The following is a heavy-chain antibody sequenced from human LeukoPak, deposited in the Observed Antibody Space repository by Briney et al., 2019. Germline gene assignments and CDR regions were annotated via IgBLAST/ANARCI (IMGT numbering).Heavy chain of an antibody. J-gene: IGHJ2*01. CDR1: GFTFSSYG. V-gene: IGHV3-30*02. CDR3: AKPGGIAVAARYFDL. Sequence: PGGSLRLSCAASGFTFSSYGMHWVRQAPGKGLEWVAFIRYDGSNKYYADSVKGRFTISRDNSKNTLYLQMNSLRAEDTAVYYCAKPGGIAVAARYFDLWGRGTLVTVSS. D-gene: IGHD6-19*01. CDR2: IRYDGSNK.